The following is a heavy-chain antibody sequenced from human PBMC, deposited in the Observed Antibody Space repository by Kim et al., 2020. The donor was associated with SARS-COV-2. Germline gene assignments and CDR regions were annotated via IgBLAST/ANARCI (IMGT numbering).Heavy chain of an antibody. V-gene: IGHV3-53*01. CDR2: IYSGGMT. J-gene: IGHJ4*02. D-gene: IGHD4-4*01. Sequence: GGSLRLSCAASQLTVSRNHMSWVRQAPGKGLEWVSVIYSGGMTSYAGSVKGRFTISRDSSKNTVMLEMNSLRADDTAVYYCARDPLGDGYSFSDYWGQGTLLTVSS. CDR1: QLTVSRNH. CDR3: ARDPLGDGYSFSDY.